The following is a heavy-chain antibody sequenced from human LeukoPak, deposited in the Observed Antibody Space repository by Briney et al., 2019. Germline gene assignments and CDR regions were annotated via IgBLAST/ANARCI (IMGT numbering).Heavy chain of an antibody. J-gene: IGHJ6*03. CDR3: ARDQIVVVPAVPYYYYYYMDV. CDR1: GYTFTGYY. CDR2: INPNSGGT. Sequence: ASVKVSCKASGYTFTGYYMHWVRQAPGQGLEWMGWINPNSGGTNYAQKFQGRVTMTRNTSISTAYMELSRLRSDDTVVYYCARDQIVVVPAVPYYYYYYMDVWGKGTTVTISS. D-gene: IGHD2-2*01. V-gene: IGHV1-2*02.